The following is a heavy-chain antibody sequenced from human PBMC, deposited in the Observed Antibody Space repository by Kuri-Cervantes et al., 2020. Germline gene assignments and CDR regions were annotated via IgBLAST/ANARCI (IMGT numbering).Heavy chain of an antibody. CDR1: GGSISSSGYY. CDR2: IHARGNT. Sequence: SETLSLTCTVSGGSISSSGYYWGWIRQPPGKGLEWIGRIHARGNTNYNPSLKRRLTIIVDISKNQFSLSLTSVTAADTAVYYCAREEGMYFDSSGAYYNWFDPWGQGTLVTVSS. J-gene: IGHJ5*02. V-gene: IGHV4-61*05. CDR3: AREEGMYFDSSGAYYNWFDP. D-gene: IGHD3-22*01.